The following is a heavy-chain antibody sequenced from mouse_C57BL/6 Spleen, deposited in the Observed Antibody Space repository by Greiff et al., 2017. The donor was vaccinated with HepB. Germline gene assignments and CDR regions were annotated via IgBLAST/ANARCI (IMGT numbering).Heavy chain of an antibody. V-gene: IGHV1-59*01. D-gene: IGHD1-1*02. Sequence: VQLQQSGAELVRPGTSVKLSCKASGYTFTSYWMHWVKQRPGQGLEWIGVIDPSDSYTNYNQKFKGKATLTVDTSSSTAYMQLSSLTSEDSAVYYCAILLLSFDYWGQGTTLTVSS. CDR3: AILLLSFDY. CDR2: IDPSDSYT. CDR1: GYTFTSYW. J-gene: IGHJ2*01.